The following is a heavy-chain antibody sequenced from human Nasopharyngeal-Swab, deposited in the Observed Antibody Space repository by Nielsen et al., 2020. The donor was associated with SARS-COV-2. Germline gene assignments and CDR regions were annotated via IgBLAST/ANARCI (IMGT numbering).Heavy chain of an antibody. CDR2: IRSYANEYAT. V-gene: IGHV3-73*01. CDR3: SSPTVAF. J-gene: IGHJ4*02. Sequence: GGSLRLSCVASGFTFSSSAMHWVRQASGKGLEWLGRIRSYANEYATAYAASVEGRFTVSRDDSKNTAYLQMNSLKSEDTAVYYCSSPTVAFWGQGTLVTVSS. D-gene: IGHD4-23*01. CDR1: GFTFSSSA.